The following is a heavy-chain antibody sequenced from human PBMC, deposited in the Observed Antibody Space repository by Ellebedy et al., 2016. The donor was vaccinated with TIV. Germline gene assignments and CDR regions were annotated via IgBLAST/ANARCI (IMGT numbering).Heavy chain of an antibody. CDR3: AKDLGKGGGSVFEY. J-gene: IGHJ4*02. V-gene: IGHV3-23*01. CDR2: ISGSGANT. D-gene: IGHD6-25*01. Sequence: GGSLRLXCAASGFTFSSYAMSWVRQAPGKGLQWVSAISGSGANTYYADSVKGRFTISKDTSKNTLGLQMNSLRAEDTAIYYCAKDLGKGGGSVFEYWGQGTLVTVSS. CDR1: GFTFSSYA.